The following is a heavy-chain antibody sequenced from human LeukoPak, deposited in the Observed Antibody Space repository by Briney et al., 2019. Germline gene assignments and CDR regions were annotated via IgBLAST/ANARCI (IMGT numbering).Heavy chain of an antibody. V-gene: IGHV3-30*03. CDR2: ISYDGSHK. Sequence: GGSLRLSCAASGFTFSSYGMPWVRQAPGKGLEWVAVISYDGSHKYSADSVKGRFTISRDNSKNTLYLQMNSLRTEDTAVYFCSASRPHYGDYYGLDVWGHGTTVTVSS. CDR3: SASRPHYGDYYGLDV. CDR1: GFTFSSYG. J-gene: IGHJ6*02. D-gene: IGHD4/OR15-4a*01.